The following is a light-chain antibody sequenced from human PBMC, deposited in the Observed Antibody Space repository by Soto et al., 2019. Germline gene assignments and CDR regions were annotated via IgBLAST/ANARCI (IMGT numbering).Light chain of an antibody. Sequence: QSVLTQSPSASASLGASVKLTCTLSSGHSNYAIACHQQQPEKGPRYLMKLNSDGSHSKGDGIPDRFSGSSSGAERYLTISSLHSEDEADYYCQTWGTGIVVFGGGTKLTVL. CDR1: SGHSNYA. CDR3: QTWGTGIVV. CDR2: LNSDGSH. V-gene: IGLV4-69*01. J-gene: IGLJ2*01.